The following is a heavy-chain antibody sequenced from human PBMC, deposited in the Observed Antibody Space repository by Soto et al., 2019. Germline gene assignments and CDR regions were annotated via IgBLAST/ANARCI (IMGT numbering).Heavy chain of an antibody. CDR3: VKDAGVWNTISCQDAFDY. CDR1: GFSFVDYA. CDR2: ISWDGGYT. D-gene: IGHD2-2*01. Sequence: EVQLAESGGGLVQPGRSLRLSCEASGFSFVDYAMHWVRQVPGQGLEWVSGISWDGGYTGSADSVKGRFTISSDNAKKSLYLQINRMRVENTDLSYCVKDAGVWNTISCQDAFDYWGQGTKVTVS. J-gene: IGHJ3*01. V-gene: IGHV3-9*01.